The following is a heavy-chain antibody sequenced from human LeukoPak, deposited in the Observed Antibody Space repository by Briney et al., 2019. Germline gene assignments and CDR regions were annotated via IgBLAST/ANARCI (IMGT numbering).Heavy chain of an antibody. CDR2: INPSGGST. CDR1: GYTFTSYY. V-gene: IGHV1-46*01. CDR3: ARRSSGITDAFDI. D-gene: IGHD6-19*01. J-gene: IGHJ3*02. Sequence: ASVKVSCKASGYTFTSYYTHWVRQAPGQGLEWMGIINPSGGSTSYAQKFQGRVTMTRDTSTSTVYMELSSLRSEDTAVYYCARRSSGITDAFDIWGQGTMVTVSS.